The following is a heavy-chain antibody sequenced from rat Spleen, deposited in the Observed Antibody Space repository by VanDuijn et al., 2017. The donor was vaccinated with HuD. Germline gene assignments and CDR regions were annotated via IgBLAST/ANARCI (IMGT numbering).Heavy chain of an antibody. Sequence: EVQLVESGGGLVQPGRPMKLSCAASGFTFSDYNMAWVRQSPKKGLEWVATITHVDDNTYYPDSVKGRFTISRDNAKSTLYLQMNSLRSEDTATYYCTRENWVFDYWGQGVMVTVSS. CDR2: ITHVDDNT. J-gene: IGHJ2*01. CDR3: TRENWVFDY. CDR1: GFTFSDYN. D-gene: IGHD5-1*01. V-gene: IGHV5-7*01.